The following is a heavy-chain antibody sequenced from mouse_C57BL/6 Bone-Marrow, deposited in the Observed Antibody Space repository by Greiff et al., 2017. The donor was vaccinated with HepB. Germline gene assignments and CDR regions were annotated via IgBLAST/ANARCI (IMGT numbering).Heavy chain of an antibody. CDR2: IYPRSGNT. D-gene: IGHD1-1*02. J-gene: IGHJ3*01. CDR3: ARHRNLNYGLFAY. Sequence: VQLQQSGAELARPGASVKLSCKASGYTFTSYGISWVKQRTGQGLEWIGEIYPRSGNTYYNEKFKGKATLTAAKSSSTAYMELRSLTSEDSAVYFCARHRNLNYGLFAYWSQGTLVTVSA. CDR1: GYTFTSYG. V-gene: IGHV1-81*01.